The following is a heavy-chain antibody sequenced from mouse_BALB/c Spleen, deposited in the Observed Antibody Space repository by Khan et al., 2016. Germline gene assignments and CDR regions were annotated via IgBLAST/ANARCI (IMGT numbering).Heavy chain of an antibody. CDR1: GYYFSRYW. V-gene: IGHV4-1*02. CDR3: AREGKLRNYNGCPRNFDY. Sequence: EVKLLESGGGLVQPGGSLKLSCAASGYYFSRYWMSWVRQAPGKRLEWIGDINPYSSTINYTPSLKDKFIISIDNSSNTPYMQMSNVRSEDTAVCYCAREGKLRNYNGCPRNFDYWGQGTTRTLAS. CDR2: INPYSSTI. J-gene: IGHJ2*01. D-gene: IGHD2-2*01.